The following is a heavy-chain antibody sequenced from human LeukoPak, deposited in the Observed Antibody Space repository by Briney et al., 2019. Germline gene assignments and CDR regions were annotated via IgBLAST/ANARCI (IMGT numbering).Heavy chain of an antibody. CDR2: IYTSGST. CDR3: ARGNHGELISY. D-gene: IGHD1-26*01. Sequence: PSQTLSLTCTVSGPSISSGGYYWSWMPQPAWNGLEGIGRIYTSGSTNHHPSLKSRVTISVDTSKNQFSLKLSSVAAADTAVYYCARGNHGELISYWGQGTLVTVSS. J-gene: IGHJ4*02. V-gene: IGHV4-61*02. CDR1: GPSISSGGYY.